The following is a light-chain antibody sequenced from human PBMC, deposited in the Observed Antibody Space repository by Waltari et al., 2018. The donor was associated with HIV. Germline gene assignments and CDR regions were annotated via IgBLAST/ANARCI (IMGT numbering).Light chain of an antibody. V-gene: IGKV3-11*01. CDR2: DAS. CDR3: QQRYRWPLI. Sequence: EIVLTQSPATLTLSPGERATLSCRASQTFNNFLAWYQQKPGQAPRLLIYDASNRATGIPARFSGSGSGTDFTLTISSLEPEDFAIYYCQQRYRWPLISGGGTKVEIK. J-gene: IGKJ4*01. CDR1: QTFNNF.